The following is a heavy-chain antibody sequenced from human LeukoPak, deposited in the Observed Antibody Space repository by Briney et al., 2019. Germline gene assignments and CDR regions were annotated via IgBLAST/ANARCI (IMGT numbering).Heavy chain of an antibody. V-gene: IGHV4-34*01. D-gene: IGHD4-17*01. CDR3: ARGYYGDYGYFDL. CDR2: INHGGST. CDR1: GGSFSGYF. Sequence: KPSETLSLTCVVYGGSFSGYFWSWIRQPPGKGLEWIGEINHGGSTNYNPSLKSRVTISVDTSKNQFSLKLSSVTAADTAVFYCARGYYGDYGYFDLWGRGTLVTVSS. J-gene: IGHJ2*01.